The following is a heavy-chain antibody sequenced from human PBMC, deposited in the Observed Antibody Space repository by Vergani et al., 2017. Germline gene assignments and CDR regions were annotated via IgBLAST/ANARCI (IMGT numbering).Heavy chain of an antibody. CDR3: ARDRKQSCSSTSCPFDY. CDR1: GFPFSTYS. V-gene: IGHV3-21*02. J-gene: IGHJ4*02. D-gene: IGHD2-2*01. CDR2: ISSSSTYI. Sequence: EVQLVESGGGLVKPGGSLRLSCAASGFPFSTYSMDWVRQAPGKGLEWLASISSSSTYIYNADSMKGRFTISRDNAKNLLYLQNYSLRAEDTVVFYCARDRKQSCSSTSCPFDYWGQGTLVTVSS.